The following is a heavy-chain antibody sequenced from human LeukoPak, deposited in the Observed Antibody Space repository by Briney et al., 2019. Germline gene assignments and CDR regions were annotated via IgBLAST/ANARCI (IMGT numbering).Heavy chain of an antibody. CDR1: GYTFTSYD. V-gene: IGHV1-8*01. Sequence: ASVKVSCKASGYTFTSYDINWVRQATGQGLEWMGWMNPNSGNTGYAQKFQGRVTMTRNTSISTAYMELSSLRSEDTAVYYCARGSESIYYGSGSYDYWGQGTLATVSS. CDR3: ARGSESIYYGSGSYDY. D-gene: IGHD3-10*01. CDR2: MNPNSGNT. J-gene: IGHJ4*02.